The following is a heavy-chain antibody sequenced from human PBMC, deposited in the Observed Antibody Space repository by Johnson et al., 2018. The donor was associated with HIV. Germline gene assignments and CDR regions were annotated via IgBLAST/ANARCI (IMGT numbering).Heavy chain of an antibody. D-gene: IGHD3-10*01. Sequence: QMQLVESGGGVVQPGRSLRLSCAASRFTFSTYAMHWVRQAPGKGLEWVAPIPYDGSNKYYAASVQGRFTLATDNSKNTLYLQMNSLRPEDTAVYYCARDAYYGSGSYSQRNTFDVWGQGTMVAVSS. CDR2: IPYDGSNK. V-gene: IGHV3-30*04. CDR1: RFTFSTYA. J-gene: IGHJ3*01. CDR3: ARDAYYGSGSYSQRNTFDV.